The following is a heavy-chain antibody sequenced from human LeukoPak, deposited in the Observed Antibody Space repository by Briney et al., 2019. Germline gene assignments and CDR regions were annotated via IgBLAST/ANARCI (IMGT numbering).Heavy chain of an antibody. J-gene: IGHJ4*02. V-gene: IGHV3-23*01. Sequence: PGGSLRLSRAASGFTFFSYAMNWVRQAPGKGLEWVSAISGSGGSTYYADSVKGRFTISRDNSKNTLYLQMNSLRAEDTAVYYCVGYCSSTSCPNFDYWGQGTLVTVSS. D-gene: IGHD2-2*01. CDR2: ISGSGGST. CDR3: VGYCSSTSCPNFDY. CDR1: GFTFFSYA.